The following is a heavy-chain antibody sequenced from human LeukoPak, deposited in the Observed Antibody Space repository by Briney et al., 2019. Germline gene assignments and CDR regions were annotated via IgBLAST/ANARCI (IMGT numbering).Heavy chain of an antibody. CDR3: ARGRPQNY. CDR1: GGSIRSYY. CDR2: IYYSGST. V-gene: IGHV4-59*01. J-gene: IGHJ4*02. Sequence: SETLSLTCTVSGGSIRSYYWGWIRQPPGKGLEWIGYIYYSGSTNYNPSLKSRVTISVDTSKNQFSLKLSSVTAADTAVYYCARGRPQNYWGQGTLVTVSS.